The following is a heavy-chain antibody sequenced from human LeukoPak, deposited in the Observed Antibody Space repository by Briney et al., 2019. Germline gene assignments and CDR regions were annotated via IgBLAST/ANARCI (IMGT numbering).Heavy chain of an antibody. D-gene: IGHD2-2*02. Sequence: ASVKVSCKASGGTFTSYDINWVRQATGQGLEWMGWMNPNSGNTGYAQKFQGRVTITRNTSISTAYMELSSLRSEDTAVYYCARGDIYCSSTSCYTGPNYWGQGTLVTVSS. CDR2: MNPNSGNT. V-gene: IGHV1-8*03. CDR1: GGTFTSYD. J-gene: IGHJ4*02. CDR3: ARGDIYCSSTSCYTGPNY.